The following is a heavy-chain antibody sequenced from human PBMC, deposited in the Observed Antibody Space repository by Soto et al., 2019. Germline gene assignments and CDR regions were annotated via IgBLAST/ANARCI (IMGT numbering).Heavy chain of an antibody. CDR2: IFYTGRT. Sequence: SETLSLTCIVSGGSIRSDSYYWTWVRQPPGEGLEWMGYIFYTGRTLYNHSVETPVTILNDTSKNLLCLRLSSVGAADTVVFSCPKELSTSPDEFDGWGQGTLVTVSS. CDR1: GGSIRSDSYY. CDR3: PKELSTSPDEFDG. V-gene: IGHV4-30-4*02. D-gene: IGHD6-6*01. J-gene: IGHJ4*02.